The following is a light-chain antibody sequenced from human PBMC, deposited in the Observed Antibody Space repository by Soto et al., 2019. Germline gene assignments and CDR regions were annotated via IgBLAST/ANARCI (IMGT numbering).Light chain of an antibody. J-gene: IGKJ1*01. V-gene: IGKV1-5*01. Sequence: DIQMTQSPSTLSASVGDRVTITCRASQSISNWLAWFQQKPGKAPKLLIYDASSLESGVPSRFSGSGSGTEFTLTISSLQPDDFATYYCHQYNTYSGWTFGQGTKVEIK. CDR2: DAS. CDR3: HQYNTYSGWT. CDR1: QSISNW.